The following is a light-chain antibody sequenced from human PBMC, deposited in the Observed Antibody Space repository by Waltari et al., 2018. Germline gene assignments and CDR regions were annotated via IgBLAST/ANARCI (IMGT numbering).Light chain of an antibody. Sequence: QSVLTQPPSVSAAPGRRVTISCTGDISNIGAGYDVHWYQQLPETSPKLLIYGNNNRPSGVPDRFSASRSGTSASLAIAGLQAEDESDYYCQSFDGRRTLFVGGTKLTVL. V-gene: IGLV1-40*01. CDR3: QSFDGRRTL. J-gene: IGLJ2*01. CDR2: GNN. CDR1: ISNIGAGYD.